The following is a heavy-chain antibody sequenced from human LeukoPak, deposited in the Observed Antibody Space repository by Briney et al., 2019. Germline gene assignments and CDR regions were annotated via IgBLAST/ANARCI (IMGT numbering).Heavy chain of an antibody. CDR2: IYSGGST. D-gene: IGHD1-26*01. V-gene: IGHV3-66*01. CDR1: GFIVSSNY. CDR3: ARAGMEGASGFDAFDI. J-gene: IGHJ3*02. Sequence: GGSLRLSCAASGFIVSSNYMSWVRQAPGKGLEWVSVIYSGGSTYYADSVKGRFAISRDNSKNTLYLQMNSLRAEDAAVYYCARAGMEGASGFDAFDIWGQGTMVTVSS.